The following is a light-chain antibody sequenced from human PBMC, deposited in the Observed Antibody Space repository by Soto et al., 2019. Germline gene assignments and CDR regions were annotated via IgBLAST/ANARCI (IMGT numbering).Light chain of an antibody. CDR2: KAS. Sequence: DTQMTQSPSTLSASVGDRVTITCRASQSISSWLAWYQQKPGKAPNLLIFKASTLESGVPSRFSGSGSGTEFTLTISILQPDDFATYYCQQYNSYPWSFGQGTKVEIK. J-gene: IGKJ1*01. CDR1: QSISSW. V-gene: IGKV1-5*03. CDR3: QQYNSYPWS.